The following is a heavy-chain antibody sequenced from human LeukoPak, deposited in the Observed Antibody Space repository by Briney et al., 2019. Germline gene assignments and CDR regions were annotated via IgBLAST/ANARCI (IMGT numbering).Heavy chain of an antibody. Sequence: GASVKVSCKVSGYTLTELSMHWVRQAPGKGLEWMGGFDPEDGETIYAQKFQGRVTMTEDTSTDTAYMELSSLRSEDTAVYYCATDPYSSGWGHDAFDIWGQGTMVTVSS. J-gene: IGHJ3*02. D-gene: IGHD6-19*01. CDR3: ATDPYSSGWGHDAFDI. V-gene: IGHV1-24*01. CDR1: GYTLTELS. CDR2: FDPEDGET.